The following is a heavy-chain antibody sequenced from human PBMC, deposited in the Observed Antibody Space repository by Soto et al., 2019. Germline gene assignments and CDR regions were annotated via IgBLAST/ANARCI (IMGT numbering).Heavy chain of an antibody. J-gene: IGHJ4*02. CDR3: ARHWRNWNIGYFDY. V-gene: IGHV4-34*01. CDR2: INHSGST. CDR1: GGSFSGYY. D-gene: IGHD1-1*01. Sequence: PSETLSLTCAVYGGSFSGYYWSLIRQPPGKGLEWIGEINHSGSTNYNPSLKSRVTISVDTSKNQFSLKLSSVTAADTAVYYCARHWRNWNIGYFDYWGQGTLVTVSS.